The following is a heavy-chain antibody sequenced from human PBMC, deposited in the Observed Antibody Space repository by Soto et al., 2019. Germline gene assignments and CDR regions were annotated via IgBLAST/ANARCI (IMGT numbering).Heavy chain of an antibody. CDR2: INHSGSA. V-gene: IGHV4-4*02. CDR3: THNGHYCLEN. J-gene: IGHJ4*02. D-gene: IGHD2-21*01. Sequence: QRPLQESGPGLVKPSETLSLTCAVSGGSISSGNWWSWVRQPPGKGLEWIGEINHSGSATYNPSLKSRVTISVDKSKNQFSLKLNSVTAADTAIYYCTHNGHYCLENWDQGTLVIVSS. CDR1: GGSISSGNW.